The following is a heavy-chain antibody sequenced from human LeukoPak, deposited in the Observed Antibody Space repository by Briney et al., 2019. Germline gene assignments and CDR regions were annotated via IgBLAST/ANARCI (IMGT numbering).Heavy chain of an antibody. CDR3: ARGYSSGSSNWFDP. D-gene: IGHD6-19*01. CDR2: IWYDGSNK. CDR1: GFTFSSYG. Sequence: PGGSLRLSCAASGFTFSSYGMHWVRQAPGKGLEWVAVIWYDGSNKYYADSVKGRFTISRDNSKNTLYLQMNSLRAEDTAVYYCARGYSSGSSNWFDPWGQGTLVTVSS. V-gene: IGHV3-33*01. J-gene: IGHJ5*02.